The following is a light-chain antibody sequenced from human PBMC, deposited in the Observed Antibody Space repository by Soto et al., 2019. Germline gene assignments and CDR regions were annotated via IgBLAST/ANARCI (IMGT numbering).Light chain of an antibody. CDR1: QSISSSS. CDR2: GAS. J-gene: IGKJ5*01. Sequence: EIVLTQSPGTLSLSPGERATLSCRASQSISSSSLAWYQQKPGQAPRLLIYGASSRASGFPNRFSGSGSGTDFPLTISRLEPEDFAVYYCQHYGSSLSITFGQGTRLEIK. V-gene: IGKV3-20*01. CDR3: QHYGSSLSIT.